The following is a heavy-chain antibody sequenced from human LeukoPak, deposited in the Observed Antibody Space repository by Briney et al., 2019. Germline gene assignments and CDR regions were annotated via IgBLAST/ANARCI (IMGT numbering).Heavy chain of an antibody. CDR3: AKDLLASSSWLPHLFDY. J-gene: IGHJ4*02. CDR1: GFTFSSYA. V-gene: IGHV3-23*01. D-gene: IGHD6-13*01. CDR2: ISGSGGST. Sequence: PGGSLRLSCAASGFTFSSYAMSWVRQAPGKGLEWVSAISGSGGSTYYADSVKGRFTISRDNSKNTLYLQMNSLRAEDTAVYYCAKDLLASSSWLPHLFDYWGQGTLVTVSS.